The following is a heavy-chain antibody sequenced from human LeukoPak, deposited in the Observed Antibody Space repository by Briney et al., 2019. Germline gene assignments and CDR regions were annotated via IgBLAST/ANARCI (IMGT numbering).Heavy chain of an antibody. Sequence: SETLSLTCAVYGGSFSGYYWSWIRQPPGKGLEWIGEINHSGSTNYNPSLKSRVTISVDTSKNQFSLKLSSVTAADTAVYYCARQGRRNRIAARPFDYWGQGTLVTVSS. CDR2: INHSGST. D-gene: IGHD6-6*01. J-gene: IGHJ4*02. V-gene: IGHV4-34*01. CDR1: GGSFSGYY. CDR3: ARQGRRNRIAARPFDY.